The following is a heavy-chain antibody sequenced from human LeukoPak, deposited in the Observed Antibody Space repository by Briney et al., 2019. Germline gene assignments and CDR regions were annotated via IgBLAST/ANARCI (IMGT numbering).Heavy chain of an antibody. J-gene: IGHJ2*01. V-gene: IGHV4-4*07. D-gene: IGHD3-9*01. CDR2: IYTSGST. Sequence: SETLSITCTVSSASISSYYWSWIRQPAGKGLEWIGGIYTSGSTNYNPSLKSRVTMSVDTSKNQFSLKLSSVTAADTAVYYCARQYSDILTGYHRGELYWYFDLWGRGTLVTVSS. CDR3: ARQYSDILTGYHRGELYWYFDL. CDR1: SASISSYY.